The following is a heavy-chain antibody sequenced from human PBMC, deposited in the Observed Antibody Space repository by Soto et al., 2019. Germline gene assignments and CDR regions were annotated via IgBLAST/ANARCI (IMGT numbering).Heavy chain of an antibody. CDR3: ARALVPHSSSSCYALDY. CDR1: FSKYA. Sequence: FSKYAMTWARQAPGKGLEWVSAISYNGGGTYYVDSVKGRFTVSRDNSKNTLYLQMHSLRAEDTAVYYCARALVPHSSSSCYALDYWGQGTLVTVSS. J-gene: IGHJ4*02. D-gene: IGHD2-2*01. CDR2: ISYNGGGT. V-gene: IGHV3-23*01.